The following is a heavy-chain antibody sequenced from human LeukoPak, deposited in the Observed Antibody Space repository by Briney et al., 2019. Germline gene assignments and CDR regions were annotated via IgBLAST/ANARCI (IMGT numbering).Heavy chain of an antibody. CDR3: ASVTVTTWAPDAHMDV. D-gene: IGHD4-11*01. Sequence: ASVKVSCKASGGTFSNYAISWVRQAPGQGLEWMGRIIPMFGTTNYAQKFQGRVTITTDESTSTAYMEVSSLRIEDTAVYYCASVTVTTWAPDAHMDVWGKGTTVTVSS. CDR2: IIPMFGTT. J-gene: IGHJ6*03. V-gene: IGHV1-69*05. CDR1: GGTFSNYA.